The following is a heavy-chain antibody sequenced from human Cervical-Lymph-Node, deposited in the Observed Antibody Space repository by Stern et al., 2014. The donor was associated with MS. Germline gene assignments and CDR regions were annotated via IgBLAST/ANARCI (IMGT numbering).Heavy chain of an antibody. V-gene: IGHV3-30*02. CDR3: ATEKGACSGDDCHVTFDS. CDR1: GVSFRRAG. CDR2: LRVVGTNE. D-gene: IGHD2-21*02. Sequence: GEPGGAGGGGVQPGGALGLSGGGAGVSFRRAGLHWVRQIPGKGVGGGGGLRVVGTNEKYEGSVKGRFTISRDNSKNSLYLQMNNLRVEDTAIYYCATEKGACSGDDCHVTFDSWGQGTLVTVSS. J-gene: IGHJ4*02.